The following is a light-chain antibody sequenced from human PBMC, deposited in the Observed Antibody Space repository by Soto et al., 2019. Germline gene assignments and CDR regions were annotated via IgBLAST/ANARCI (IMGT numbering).Light chain of an antibody. J-gene: IGLJ1*01. CDR1: NIGSKS. CDR3: QVWDSTSAQYV. CDR2: DDR. Sequence: SYELTQPPSVPVAPGQTARISCEGDNIGSKSVYWHQQKPGQAPVLVVYDDRDRPSGIPERFSGSNSGNTATLTINRVEAGDEADYYCQVWDSTSAQYVFGTGT. V-gene: IGLV3-21*02.